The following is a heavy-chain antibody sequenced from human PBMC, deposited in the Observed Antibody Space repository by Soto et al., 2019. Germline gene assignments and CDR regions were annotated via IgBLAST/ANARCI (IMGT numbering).Heavy chain of an antibody. CDR1: GFTFSGYT. D-gene: IGHD3-3*01. CDR2: ISGSIGFI. Sequence: EVQLVESGGGLVKPAGSLRLSCAASGFTFSGYTMNWVRQAPGKGLEWVSSISGSIGFIYYTDSVKGRFTISRDNARNALYLQMNSLRAEDTAVYYCARHGKPGGREWYFDFWGQGALVTVSS. J-gene: IGHJ4*02. V-gene: IGHV3-21*01. CDR3: ARHGKPGGREWYFDF.